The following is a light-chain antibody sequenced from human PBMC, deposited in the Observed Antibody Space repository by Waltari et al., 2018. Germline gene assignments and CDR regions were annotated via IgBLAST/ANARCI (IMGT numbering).Light chain of an antibody. J-gene: IGLJ3*02. CDR1: SGSVSTSYY. CDR2: STN. V-gene: IGLV8-61*01. Sequence: QTVVTQEPSFSVSPGGTITLTCGLNSGSVSTSYYPSWYQQTPGQAPRTLISSTNTRSSGVPDRFSGSILGNRAALTITGAQADDESDYHCVLYMGSGISVFGGGTKLTVL. CDR3: VLYMGSGISV.